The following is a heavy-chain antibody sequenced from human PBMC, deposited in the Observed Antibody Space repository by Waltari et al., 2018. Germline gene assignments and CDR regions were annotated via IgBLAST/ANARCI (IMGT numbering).Heavy chain of an antibody. CDR2: ISWNSGSI. CDR3: ASSPN. CDR1: GFTFDDYA. D-gene: IGHD3-10*01. V-gene: IGHV3-9*01. Sequence: EVQLVESGGGLVQPGRSLRLSCAASGFTFDDYAMHWVRQAPGKGLEWVSGISWNSGSIGYADSVKGRFTISRDNAKNSLYLQMNSLRSEDTAVYYCASSPNWGQGTLVTVSS. J-gene: IGHJ4*02.